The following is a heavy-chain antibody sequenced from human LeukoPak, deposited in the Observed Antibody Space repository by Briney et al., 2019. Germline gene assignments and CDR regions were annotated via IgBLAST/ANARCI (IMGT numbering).Heavy chain of an antibody. J-gene: IGHJ6*03. CDR3: ARLAARGYYYMDV. Sequence: SETLSLTCTVSGGSISSYYWSWIRQPPGKGLEWIGYIYTSGSTNYNPSLKSRVTISVDTSKNQFSLKLSSVTAADTAVYYCARLAARGYYYMDVWGKGTTVTVSS. V-gene: IGHV4-4*09. CDR1: GGSISSYY. D-gene: IGHD6-6*01. CDR2: IYTSGST.